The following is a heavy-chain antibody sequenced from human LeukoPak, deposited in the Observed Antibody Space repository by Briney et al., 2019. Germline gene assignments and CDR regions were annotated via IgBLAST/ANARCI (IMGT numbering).Heavy chain of an antibody. V-gene: IGHV3-30-3*01. J-gene: IGHJ6*02. CDR2: ISYDGSNK. CDR3: ARDIFLAAAGPGSRGRSLYYYYYGMDV. D-gene: IGHD6-13*01. CDR1: GFTFSSYA. Sequence: GGSLRLSCAASGFTFSSYAMHWVRQAPGKGLEWVAVISYDGSNKYYADSVKGRFTISRDNSKNTLYLQMNSLRAEDTAVYYCARDIFLAAAGPGSRGRSLYYYYYGMDVWGQGTTVTVSS.